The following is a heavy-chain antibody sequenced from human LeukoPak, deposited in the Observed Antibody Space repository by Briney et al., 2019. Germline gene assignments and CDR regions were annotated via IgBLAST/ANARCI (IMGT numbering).Heavy chain of an antibody. J-gene: IGHJ4*02. V-gene: IGHV3-30*18. D-gene: IGHD2-8*02. CDR1: GFTFRSSA. Sequence: GGSLRLSCVTSGFTFRSSAMHWVRQAPGRALEWIAFISWDGAVIYYADSVKGRFTISRDTSKRTVSLQVDSLRAEDTAVYYCAKDLGTKYCIDYWGQGALVTVSS. CDR3: AKDLGTKYCIDY. CDR2: ISWDGAVI.